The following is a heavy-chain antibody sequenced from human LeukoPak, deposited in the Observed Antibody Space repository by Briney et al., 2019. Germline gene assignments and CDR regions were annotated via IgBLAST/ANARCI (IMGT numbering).Heavy chain of an antibody. V-gene: IGHV3-23*01. D-gene: IGHD6-19*01. CDR3: ATSQLQWLVPDY. CDR2: ISGSGGST. Sequence: GGSLRLSCAASGFTFSSYAMSWVRQAPGKGLEWVSAISGSGGSTYYADSVKGRFTISRDNSKNTLYLQMNSLRAEDTAVYYCATSQLQWLVPDYWGQGTLVTVSS. CDR1: GFTFSSYA. J-gene: IGHJ4*02.